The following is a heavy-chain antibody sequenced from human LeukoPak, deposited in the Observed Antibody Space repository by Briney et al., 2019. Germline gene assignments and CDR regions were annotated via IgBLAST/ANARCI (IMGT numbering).Heavy chain of an antibody. CDR1: GGSFSGYY. Sequence: SETLSLTCAVYGGSFSGYYWSWIRQPPGKGLEWIGEINHSGSTNYNPSLKSRVTISVDTSKDQFSLKLSSVTAADTAVYYCATLYDSSGYYPFWGQGTLVTVSS. V-gene: IGHV4-34*01. CDR2: INHSGST. D-gene: IGHD3-22*01. CDR3: ATLYDSSGYYPF. J-gene: IGHJ4*02.